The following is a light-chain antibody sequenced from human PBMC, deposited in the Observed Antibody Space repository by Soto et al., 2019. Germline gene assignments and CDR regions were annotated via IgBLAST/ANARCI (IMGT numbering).Light chain of an antibody. J-gene: IGKJ3*01. V-gene: IGKV3-20*01. CDR1: QSVSSTY. CDR3: QQYGSSPPFT. CDR2: GAS. Sequence: EIVLTQSPGTLSLSPGERATLSCRASQSVSSTYLAWYQQKPGQAPRLLIYGASNRATGIPDRFSGGGSGTDFTLTISRLEPEDFAVYYCQQYGSSPPFTFGPATTVEIK.